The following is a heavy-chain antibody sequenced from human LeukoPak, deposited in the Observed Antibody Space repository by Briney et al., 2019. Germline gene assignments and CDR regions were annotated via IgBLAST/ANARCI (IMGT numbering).Heavy chain of an antibody. D-gene: IGHD3-22*01. V-gene: IGHV3-9*01. CDR3: AEDINDSSGYYDY. Sequence: TGGSLRLSCAASGFTFDDYAMHWVRQAPGKGLEWVSGISWNSGSIAYADSVKGRFTISRDNAKNSLYLQMNSLRAEDTALYYCAEDINDSSGYYDYWGQGTLVTVSS. CDR2: ISWNSGSI. CDR1: GFTFDDYA. J-gene: IGHJ4*02.